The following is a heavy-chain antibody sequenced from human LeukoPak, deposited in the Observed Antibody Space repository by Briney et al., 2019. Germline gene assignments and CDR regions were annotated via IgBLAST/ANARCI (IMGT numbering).Heavy chain of an antibody. CDR2: IYYSEST. CDR3: AKQRRDGYNYFDY. D-gene: IGHD5-24*01. Sequence: SQTLSLTCTVSGGSISSGDYYWSWIRQPPGKGLEWIGNIYYSESTYYNPSLKSRVTISVDTSKNQFSLKLSSVTAADTAVYYCAKQRRDGYNYFDYWGQGTLVTVSS. CDR1: GGSISSGDYY. V-gene: IGHV4-30-2*03. J-gene: IGHJ4*02.